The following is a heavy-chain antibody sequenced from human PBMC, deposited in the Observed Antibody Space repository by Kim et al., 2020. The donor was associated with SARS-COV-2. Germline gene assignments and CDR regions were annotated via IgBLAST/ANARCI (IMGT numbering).Heavy chain of an antibody. CDR3: TRDGVPNWFDP. J-gene: IGHJ5*02. V-gene: IGHV1-69*04. Sequence: NYAQRFPGRVSMTADKSTNTAYMELTSLRLDDTAVYYCTRDGVPNWFDPWGQGTLVTVSS. D-gene: IGHD3-10*01.